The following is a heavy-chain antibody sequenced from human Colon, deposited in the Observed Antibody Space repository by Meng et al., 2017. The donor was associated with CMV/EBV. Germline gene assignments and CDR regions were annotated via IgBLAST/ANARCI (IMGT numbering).Heavy chain of an antibody. CDR1: GLTFSDYV. J-gene: IGHJ4*03. V-gene: IGHV3-7*04. CDR2: IKADGSET. D-gene: IGHD3-16*01. Sequence: GESLKISCAVSGLTFSDYVLHWVRQAPGKGLEWMANIKADGSETYYADSVRGRFIISRDNAKNSLYLQMNSLRVEDTAVYFCVRGHYDGAWGHGTLVTVSS. CDR3: VRGHYDGA.